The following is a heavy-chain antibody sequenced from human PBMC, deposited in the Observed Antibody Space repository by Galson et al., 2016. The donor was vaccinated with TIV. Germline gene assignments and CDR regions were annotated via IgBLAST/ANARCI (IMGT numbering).Heavy chain of an antibody. CDR1: GFSFSSYD. D-gene: IGHD4-11*01. V-gene: IGHV1-18*01. Sequence: QSGAEVKRPGESLRISCKASGFSFSSYDVTWVRQAPGQGLEWMGWRSGDNGNTNYPHNLQGRVTMTIDTSTNTAYMELRNLRSDDTAVYYCARGDWDSDYNYLLDVWGQGTTVSVS. J-gene: IGHJ6*02. CDR3: ARGDWDSDYNYLLDV. CDR2: RSGDNGNT.